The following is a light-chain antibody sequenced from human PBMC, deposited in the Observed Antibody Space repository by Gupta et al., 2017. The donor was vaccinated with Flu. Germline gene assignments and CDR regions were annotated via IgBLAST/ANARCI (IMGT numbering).Light chain of an antibody. CDR3: MIYMGSGISL. Sequence: QTVVIQEPSFSVFPGGTVTLTCALSSGSVPSTNYLSWYRQTPGQPPRTLIYSTNVRSSGVPDRFSGSILGNKAALTITGAQADDECVYYCMIYMGSGISLFGGGTKVTVL. CDR1: SGSVPSTNY. V-gene: IGLV8-61*01. CDR2: STN. J-gene: IGLJ2*01.